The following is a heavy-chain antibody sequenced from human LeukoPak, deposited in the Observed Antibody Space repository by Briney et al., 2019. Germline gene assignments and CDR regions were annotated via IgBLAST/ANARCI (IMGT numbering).Heavy chain of an antibody. CDR3: ARDFAVAGTVGY. V-gene: IGHV1-46*01. J-gene: IGHJ4*02. D-gene: IGHD6-19*01. Sequence: ASVKVSCKASGYTFTSYYMHWVRQAPGQGLEWMGIINPSGGSTSYAQKFQGRVTMTRDTSTGTVYMEPSSLRPEDTAVYYCARDFAVAGTVGYWGQGTLVTVSS. CDR1: GYTFTSYY. CDR2: INPSGGST.